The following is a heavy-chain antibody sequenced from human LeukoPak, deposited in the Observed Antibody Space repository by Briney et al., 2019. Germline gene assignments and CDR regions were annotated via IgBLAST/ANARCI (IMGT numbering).Heavy chain of an antibody. D-gene: IGHD3-22*01. CDR3: ARDLYDSSGYPPF. V-gene: IGHV1-46*01. Sequence: ASVKVSCKASGYTFTNFYIHWVRQAPGQGLEWMGKINPSGGTTSYAQKFQGRVAMTRDTSTSTVYMDLSGLTSEDTAVYYCARDLYDSSGYPPFWGQGTLVTVSS. J-gene: IGHJ4*02. CDR2: INPSGGTT. CDR1: GYTFTNFY.